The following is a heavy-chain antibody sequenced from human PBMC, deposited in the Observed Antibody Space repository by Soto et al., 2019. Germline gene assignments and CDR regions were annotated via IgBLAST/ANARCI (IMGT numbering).Heavy chain of an antibody. CDR1: GGSICSGGYS. D-gene: IGHD3-22*01. CDR2: IYHSGST. V-gene: IGHV4-30-2*01. J-gene: IGHJ4*02. Sequence: SETLSITCTVCGGSICSGGYSWSWIQQPPGKGLEWIGYIYHSGSTYYNPSLKSRVTISVDRSKNQFSLKLSSVTAADTAVYYCARGPHYYYDSSGYYYGGNDFDYWGQGTLVTVSS. CDR3: ARGPHYYYDSSGYYYGGNDFDY.